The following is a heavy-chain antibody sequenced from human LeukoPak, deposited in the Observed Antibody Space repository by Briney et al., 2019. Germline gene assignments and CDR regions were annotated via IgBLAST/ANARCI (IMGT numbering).Heavy chain of an antibody. CDR1: GYTFTSYY. D-gene: IGHD2-15*01. CDR3: ASVGHCSGGGCHRFDY. J-gene: IGHJ4*02. V-gene: IGHV1-46*01. Sequence: ASVKVSCKASGYTFTSYYMHWVRQAPGQGLEWMGIINPSGVSTSYAQKFQGRVTMTRDTSTSTVYMELSSLRSEDTAVYYCASVGHCSGGGCHRFDYWGQGTLVTVSS. CDR2: INPSGVST.